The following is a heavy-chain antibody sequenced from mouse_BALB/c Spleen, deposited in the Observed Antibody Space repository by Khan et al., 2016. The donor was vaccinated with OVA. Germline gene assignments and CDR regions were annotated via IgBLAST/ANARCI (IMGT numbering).Heavy chain of an antibody. J-gene: IGHJ3*01. CDR2: INPSNGYT. CDR3: VRDRTYHRNYDWFAY. V-gene: IGHV1-4*01. Sequence: QVQLKQSGAELARPGASVKMSCKASGYTFTSYTIHWIKQRPGQGLEWIGYINPSNGYTNYNQKFKDKATLTTDKSSTTAYLQLSSLTSDDSAVYNCVRDRTYHRNYDWFAYWGQGTLVTVSA. D-gene: IGHD2-5*01. CDR1: GYTFTSYT.